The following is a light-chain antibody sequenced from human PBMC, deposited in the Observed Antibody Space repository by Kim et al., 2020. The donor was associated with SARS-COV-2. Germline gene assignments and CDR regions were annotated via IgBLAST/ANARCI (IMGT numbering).Light chain of an antibody. CDR3: QQYGSSPYT. V-gene: IGKV3-20*01. CDR1: QSVSSSY. Sequence: LSPGERATLSCRASQSVSSSYLAWYQQRPGQAPRLLIYGASSRATGIPDRFSGSGSGTDFTLTISRLEPEDFAVYYCQQYGSSPYTFGQGTKLEI. CDR2: GAS. J-gene: IGKJ2*01.